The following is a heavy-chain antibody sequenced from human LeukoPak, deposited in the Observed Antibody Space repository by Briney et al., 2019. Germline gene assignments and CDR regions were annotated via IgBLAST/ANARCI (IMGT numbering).Heavy chain of an antibody. D-gene: IGHD1-26*01. J-gene: IGHJ4*02. CDR2: IKHSGIN. CDR3: ARGRVVGATTPLGY. V-gene: IGHV4-34*01. CDR1: VGPFSGFY. Sequence: SETLSLTCAVYVGPFSGFYWSWIPQPPGKGVEWVGEIKHSGINNHNPPPKSRVTISVDTSKKQFSLKLSSVTAADTAVYYCARGRVVGATTPLGYWGQGTLVTVSS.